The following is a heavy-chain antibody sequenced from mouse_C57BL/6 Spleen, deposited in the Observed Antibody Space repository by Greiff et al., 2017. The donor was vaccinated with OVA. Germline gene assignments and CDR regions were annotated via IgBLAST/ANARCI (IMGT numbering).Heavy chain of an antibody. CDR1: GYTFTDYE. D-gene: IGHD1-1*01. Sequence: QVQLQQSGAELVRPGASVTLSCKASGYTFTDYEMHWVKQTPVHGLEWIGAIDPETGGTAYNQKLKGKAILTAYKSSSTAYMELRSLTSEDSAVYYCTRSTTVRYFDVWGTGTTVTVSS. CDR2: IDPETGGT. CDR3: TRSTTVRYFDV. V-gene: IGHV1-15*01. J-gene: IGHJ1*03.